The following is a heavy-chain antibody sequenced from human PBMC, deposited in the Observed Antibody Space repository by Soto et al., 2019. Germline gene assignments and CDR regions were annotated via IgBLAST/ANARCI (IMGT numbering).Heavy chain of an antibody. D-gene: IGHD2-2*01. Sequence: ASVKVSCKTSGYTFSNYGITWVRQAPGQPLEWLGWISLYSDGTNYAQKFQGRVSMTTDTSTTTAYMELRSLRSDDTAVYYCARGVPGAEASFGPWGQGTLVTVSS. CDR3: ARGVPGAEASFGP. CDR1: GYTFSNYG. CDR2: ISLYSDGT. V-gene: IGHV1-18*01. J-gene: IGHJ5*02.